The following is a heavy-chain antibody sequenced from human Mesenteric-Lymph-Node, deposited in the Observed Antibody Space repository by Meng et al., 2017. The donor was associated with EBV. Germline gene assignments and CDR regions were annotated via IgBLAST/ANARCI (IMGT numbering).Heavy chain of an antibody. J-gene: IGHJ4*02. V-gene: IGHV4-4*02. CDR2: IYNSGIT. Sequence: LEAVHAVVDSGGCLALSCGVVCLSVRTDSWWNWVRPSPGGGLEWIGQIYNSGITNYNPSLKSRVTISLDTSKNQFSLKLTSLTAADTAIYYCAKSLDSGGYYFDLWGQGSLVTVSS. CDR3: AKSLDSGGYYFDL. CDR1: CLSVRTDSW. D-gene: IGHD2-15*01.